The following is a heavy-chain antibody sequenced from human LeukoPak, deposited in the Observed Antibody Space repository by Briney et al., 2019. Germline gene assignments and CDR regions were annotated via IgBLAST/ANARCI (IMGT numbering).Heavy chain of an antibody. Sequence: EASVKVSCKASGYTFTGYYMHWVRQAPGQGLEWMGWINPNSGGTNYAQKFQGRVTMTRDTSISTAYMELSGLRSDDTAVYYCARASDLYSGSSYYYYMDVWGKGTTVTVSS. CDR3: ARASDLYSGSSYYYYMDV. J-gene: IGHJ6*03. CDR1: GYTFTGYY. V-gene: IGHV1-2*02. CDR2: INPNSGGT. D-gene: IGHD1-26*01.